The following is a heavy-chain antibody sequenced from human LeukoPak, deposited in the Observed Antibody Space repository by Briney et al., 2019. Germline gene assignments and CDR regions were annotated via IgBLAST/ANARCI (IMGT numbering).Heavy chain of an antibody. CDR3: AIQQQLAQFDY. CDR1: GFTFSSYG. CDR2: ISYDGSNK. J-gene: IGHJ4*02. V-gene: IGHV3-30*03. D-gene: IGHD6-13*01. Sequence: GGSLRLSCAASGFTFSSYGMHWVRQAPGKGLEWVAVISYDGSNKYYADSVKGRFTISRDNSKNTLYLRMNSLRAENTAVYYCAIQQQLAQFDYWGQGTLVTVSS.